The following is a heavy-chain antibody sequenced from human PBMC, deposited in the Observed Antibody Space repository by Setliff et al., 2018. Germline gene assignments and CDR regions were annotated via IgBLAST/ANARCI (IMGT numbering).Heavy chain of an antibody. CDR1: GGSISSSSYY. D-gene: IGHD3-10*01. J-gene: IGHJ6*02. CDR2: IYYSGST. Sequence: SETLSLTCTVSGGSISSSSYYWGWIRQPPGKGLEWLGSIYYSGSTYYNPSLKSRVTISVDTSKNQFSLKLSSVTAADTALSYCARVRSYGSGNYYYYYYDMDVWGQGTTVTVSS. V-gene: IGHV4-39*07. CDR3: ARVRSYGSGNYYYYYYDMDV.